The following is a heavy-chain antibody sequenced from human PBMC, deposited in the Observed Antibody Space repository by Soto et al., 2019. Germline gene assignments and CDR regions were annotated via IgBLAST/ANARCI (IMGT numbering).Heavy chain of an antibody. CDR3: ARAPGGYDFWSGYYNYYYGMDV. V-gene: IGHV1-18*01. Sequence: GASVKVSCKASGYTFTSYGISWVRQAPGQGLEWMGWISAYNGNTDYAQKLQGRVTMTTDTSTSTAYMELRSLRSDDTAVYYCARAPGGYDFWSGYYNYYYGMDVWGQGTTVTVSS. J-gene: IGHJ6*02. CDR1: GYTFTSYG. D-gene: IGHD3-3*01. CDR2: ISAYNGNT.